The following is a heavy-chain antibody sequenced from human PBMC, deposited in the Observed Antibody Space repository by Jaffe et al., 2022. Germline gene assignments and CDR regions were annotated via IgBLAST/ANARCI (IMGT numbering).Heavy chain of an antibody. D-gene: IGHD6-13*01. CDR2: INHSGST. CDR3: ARGGWAAADYYYYYYMDV. J-gene: IGHJ6*03. V-gene: IGHV4-34*01. CDR1: GGSFSGYY. Sequence: QVQLQQWGAGLLKPSETLSLTCAVYGGSFSGYYWSWIRQPPGKGLEWIGEINHSGSTNYNPSLKSRVTISVDTSKNQFSLKLSSVTAADTAVYYCARGGWAAADYYYYYYMDVWGKGTTVTVSS.